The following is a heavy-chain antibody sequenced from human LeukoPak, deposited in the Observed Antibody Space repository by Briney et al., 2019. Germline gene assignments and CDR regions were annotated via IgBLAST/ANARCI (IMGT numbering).Heavy chain of an antibody. CDR1: GFTFDNYA. CDR3: AKDWGRPQLGAFVS. V-gene: IGHV3-9*01. D-gene: IGHD3-16*01. Sequence: PGRSLSLSWAASGFTFDNYAIHWVRQAPGKGMAWVSGISWNSRSIGYADSVRGRFAMSRDNAKNSLYLQMNSLRAEDTALYYCAKDWGRPQLGAFVSWGQGTLVTVSS. CDR2: ISWNSRSI. J-gene: IGHJ4*02.